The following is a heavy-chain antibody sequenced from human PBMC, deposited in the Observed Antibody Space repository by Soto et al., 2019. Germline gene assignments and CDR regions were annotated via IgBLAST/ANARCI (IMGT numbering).Heavy chain of an antibody. CDR3: ARGLRFLEWLTNVSGMDV. J-gene: IGHJ6*02. V-gene: IGHV3-23*01. CDR1: GFTFSSYA. D-gene: IGHD3-3*01. Sequence: GGSLRLSCAASGFTFSSYAMSWVRQAPGKGLEWVSAISGSGGSTYYADSVKGRFTISRDNSKNTLYLQMNSLRAEDTAVYYCARGLRFLEWLTNVSGMDVWGQGTTVTVSS. CDR2: ISGSGGST.